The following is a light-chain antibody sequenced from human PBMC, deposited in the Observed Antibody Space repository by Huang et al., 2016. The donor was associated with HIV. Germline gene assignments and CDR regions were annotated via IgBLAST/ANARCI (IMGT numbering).Light chain of an antibody. CDR3: QQRSNWIT. Sequence: EIVLTQSPATLSLSPGDRATLSCRASQSVANYLAWYQQKPGQAPRLLIYDASNRATGVPARFSGSGPGTDFTLTISSLEPEDFAIYYCQQRSNWITFGQGTRLEIK. CDR2: DAS. V-gene: IGKV3-11*01. J-gene: IGKJ5*01. CDR1: QSVANY.